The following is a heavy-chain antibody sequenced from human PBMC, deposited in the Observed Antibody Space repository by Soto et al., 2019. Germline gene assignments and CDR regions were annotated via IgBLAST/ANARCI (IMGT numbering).Heavy chain of an antibody. Sequence: VQLVESGGGFVQPGGSLRLSCAASGFTFSDYYMSWIRQAPGKGLEWVSYISSSGSTIYYADSVKGRFTISRDNAKNSLYLQMNSLRAEDTAVYYCAREGAAGTDYYYGMDVWGQGTTVTVSS. D-gene: IGHD6-13*01. CDR3: AREGAAGTDYYYGMDV. CDR2: ISSSGSTI. CDR1: GFTFSDYY. J-gene: IGHJ6*02. V-gene: IGHV3-11*01.